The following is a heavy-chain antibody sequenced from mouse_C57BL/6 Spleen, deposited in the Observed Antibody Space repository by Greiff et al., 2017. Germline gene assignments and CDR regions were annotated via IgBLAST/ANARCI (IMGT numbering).Heavy chain of an antibody. CDR1: GFSLTSYG. V-gene: IGHV2-2*01. D-gene: IGHD2-5*01. J-gene: IGHJ4*01. CDR3: ARGTGSNLYYYAMDY. CDR2: IWSGGST. Sequence: VKLQESGPGLVQPSQSLSITCTVSGFSLTSYGVHWVRQSPGKGLEWLGVIWSGGSTDYNAAFISRLSISKDNSKSQVVFKMNSLQADDTAIYYCARGTGSNLYYYAMDYWGQGTSVTVSS.